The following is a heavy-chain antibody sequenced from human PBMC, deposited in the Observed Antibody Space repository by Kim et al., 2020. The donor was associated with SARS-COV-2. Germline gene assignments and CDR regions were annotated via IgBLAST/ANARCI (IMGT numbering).Heavy chain of an antibody. J-gene: IGHJ4*02. CDR3: AKANDRYDGVD. Sequence: GGSLRLSCAASGFTFSYYAMNWVRQAPGKGLEWVSGISNSGGSTYYADSVKGRFTISRDKSKNTLYLQMNSLRDEDTAVYYCAKANDRYDGVDWGQGTLV. CDR1: GFTFSYYA. V-gene: IGHV3-23*01. D-gene: IGHD4-17*01. CDR2: ISNSGGST.